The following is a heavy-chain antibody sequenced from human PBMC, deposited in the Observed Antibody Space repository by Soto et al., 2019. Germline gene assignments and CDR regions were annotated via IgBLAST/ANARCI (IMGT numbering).Heavy chain of an antibody. CDR1: GYTFTSYG. D-gene: IGHD3-3*01. CDR3: ARSPEIFGVVIYYYYGMDV. CDR2: ISAYNGNT. J-gene: IGHJ6*02. V-gene: IGHV1-18*01. Sequence: ASVKVSCKASGYTFTSYGISWVRQAPGQGLEWMGWISAYNGNTNYAQKLQGRVTMTTDTSTSTAYMELRSLRSDDTAVYYCARSPEIFGVVIYYYYGMDVWGQGTTVTVSS.